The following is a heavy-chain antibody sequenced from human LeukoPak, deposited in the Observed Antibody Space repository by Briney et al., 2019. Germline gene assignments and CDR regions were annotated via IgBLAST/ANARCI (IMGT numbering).Heavy chain of an antibody. CDR3: ARSGSASWELGIFDY. J-gene: IGHJ4*02. D-gene: IGHD1-26*01. CDR2: ISSSSSYI. V-gene: IGHV3-21*01. CDR1: GFTFCSYS. Sequence: GGSLRLSCAASGFTFCSYSMNWVRQAPGKGLEWVSSISSSSSYIYYADSVKGRFTISRDNAKNSLYLQMNSLRAEDTAVYYCARSGSASWELGIFDYWGQGTLVTVSS.